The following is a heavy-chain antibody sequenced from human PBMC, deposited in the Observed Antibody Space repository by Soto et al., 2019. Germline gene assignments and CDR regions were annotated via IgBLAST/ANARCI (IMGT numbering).Heavy chain of an antibody. CDR3: AREGTYCSGGSCYPHFDY. Sequence: GGSLRLSCAASGFTFSSYVMHWVRQAPGKGLEWVAVIWYDGSNKYYADSVKGRFTISRDNSKNTLYLQMNSLRAEDTAVYYCAREGTYCSGGSCYPHFDYWGQGTLVTVSS. CDR1: GFTFSSYV. CDR2: IWYDGSNK. D-gene: IGHD2-15*01. V-gene: IGHV3-33*01. J-gene: IGHJ4*02.